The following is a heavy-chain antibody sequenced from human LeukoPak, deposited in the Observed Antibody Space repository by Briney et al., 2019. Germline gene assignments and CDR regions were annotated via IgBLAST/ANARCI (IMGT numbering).Heavy chain of an antibody. J-gene: IGHJ4*02. CDR1: GYTFTGYY. CDR3: ARDLRWYPFDY. Sequence: ASVKVSCKASGYTFTGYYMHWVRQAPGQGLEWMGIINPSGGSTSYAQKFQGRVTMTRDTPTSTVYMELSSLRSEDTAVYYCARDLRWYPFDYWGQGTLVTVSS. V-gene: IGHV1-46*01. CDR2: INPSGGST. D-gene: IGHD4-23*01.